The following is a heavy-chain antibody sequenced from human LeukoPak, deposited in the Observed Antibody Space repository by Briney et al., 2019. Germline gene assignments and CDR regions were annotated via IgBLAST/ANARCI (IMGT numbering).Heavy chain of an antibody. CDR1: GFTFSSYW. CDR3: ARDLFLEMATIMDY. D-gene: IGHD5-24*01. J-gene: IGHJ4*02. V-gene: IGHV3-7*01. Sequence: GGSLRLSCAASGFTFSSYWMSWVRQAPGKGLEWVANIKQDGSEKYYVDSVKGRFTISRDNAKNSLYLQMNSLRAEDTAVYYCARDLFLEMATIMDYWGLGTLVTVSS. CDR2: IKQDGSEK.